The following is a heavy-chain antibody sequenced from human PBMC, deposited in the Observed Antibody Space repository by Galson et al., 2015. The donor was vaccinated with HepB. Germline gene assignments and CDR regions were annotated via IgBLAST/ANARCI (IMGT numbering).Heavy chain of an antibody. J-gene: IGHJ4*02. CDR1: GFTFSRYA. CDR2: ISGGGGST. V-gene: IGHV3-23*01. CDR3: AKGWGYSSTLFDY. D-gene: IGHD6-13*01. Sequence: SLRLSCAASGFTFSRYAMSWVRQAPGKGLEWVSGISGGGGSTYYADSVKGRFTISRDNSENTLYLQINSLRAEDTAVYYCAKGWGYSSTLFDYWGQGTLVTVSS.